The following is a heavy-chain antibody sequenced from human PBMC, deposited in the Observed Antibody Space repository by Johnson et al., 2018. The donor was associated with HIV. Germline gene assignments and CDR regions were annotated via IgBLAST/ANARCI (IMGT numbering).Heavy chain of an antibody. CDR3: AKGRSSTPWEHAFDI. CDR2: IRYDGSNK. CDR1: GFTFSSYG. D-gene: IGHD1-1*01. Sequence: QMMLVESGGGVVQPGGSLRLSCAASGFTFSSYGMHWVRQAPGKGLEWVAFIRYDGSNKYYADSVKGRFTISRDNSKNTLYLQMNSLRGEDTAVYYCAKGRSSTPWEHAFDIWGQGTMVTVSS. V-gene: IGHV3-30*02. J-gene: IGHJ3*02.